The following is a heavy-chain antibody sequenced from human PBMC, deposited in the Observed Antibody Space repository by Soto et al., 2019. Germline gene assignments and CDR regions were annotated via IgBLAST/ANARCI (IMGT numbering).Heavy chain of an antibody. J-gene: IGHJ4*02. Sequence: QHGGSLRLSCAASRFTFISYAMSWVRQAPGKGLGWVSAISGSGGSTYYADSVKGRFTISRDNSKNTLYLQMNSLRAEDTAVYYCAKGAGTSLSFFDYWGQGTLVTVSS. V-gene: IGHV3-23*01. CDR2: ISGSGGST. CDR3: AKGAGTSLSFFDY. D-gene: IGHD2-2*01. CDR1: RFTFISYA.